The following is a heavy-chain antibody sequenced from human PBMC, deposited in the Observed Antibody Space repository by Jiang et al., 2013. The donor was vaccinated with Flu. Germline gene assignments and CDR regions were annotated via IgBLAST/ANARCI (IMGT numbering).Heavy chain of an antibody. CDR3: ARPQIEMATIYAFDI. D-gene: IGHD5-24*01. CDR2: ISSSSSYI. Sequence: GKGLEWVSSISSSSSYIYYADSVEGRFTISRDNAKNSLYLQMNSLRAEDTAVYYCARPQIEMATIYAFDIWGQGTMVTVSS. J-gene: IGHJ3*02. V-gene: IGHV3-21*01.